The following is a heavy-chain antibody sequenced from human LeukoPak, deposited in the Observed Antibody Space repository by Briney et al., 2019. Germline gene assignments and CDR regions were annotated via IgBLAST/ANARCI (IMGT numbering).Heavy chain of an antibody. D-gene: IGHD5-18*01. CDR3: ARDGYVDTAMVTAYYYYYMDV. J-gene: IGHJ6*03. CDR2: ISSSSSYI. Sequence: GGSLRLSCAASGFTFSSYSMNGVRQAPGKGLEWVSSISSSSSYIYYADSVKGRFTISRDNANNSLYLHMNSLRAEDTAVYYCARDGYVDTAMVTAYYYYYMDVWGKGTTVTVSS. V-gene: IGHV3-21*01. CDR1: GFTFSSYS.